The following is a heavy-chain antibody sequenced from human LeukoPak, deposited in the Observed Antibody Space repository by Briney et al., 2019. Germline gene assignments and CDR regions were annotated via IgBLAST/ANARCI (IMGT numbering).Heavy chain of an antibody. Sequence: SETLSLTCTVSGYSISSGYYRGWIRQPPGKGLEWIGSIYHSGSTYYNPSLKSRVIISVDMSKNQFSLRLSSVTAADTAVYYCAREACITSSCYVFDYWGQGTLVTVSS. CDR1: GYSISSGYY. D-gene: IGHD2-2*01. V-gene: IGHV4-38-2*02. CDR3: AREACITSSCYVFDY. J-gene: IGHJ4*02. CDR2: IYHSGST.